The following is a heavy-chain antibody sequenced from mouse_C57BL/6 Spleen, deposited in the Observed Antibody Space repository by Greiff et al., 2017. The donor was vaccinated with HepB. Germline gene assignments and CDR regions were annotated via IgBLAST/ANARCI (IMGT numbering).Heavy chain of an antibody. V-gene: IGHV1-42*01. CDR3: ARTYGNYGYFDY. CDR2: INPSTGGT. J-gene: IGHJ2*01. CDR1: GYSFTGYY. D-gene: IGHD2-1*01. Sequence: VQLKQSGPELVKPGASVKISCKASGYSFTGYYMNWVKQSPEKSLEWIGEINPSTGGTTYNQKFKAKATLTVDKSSSTAYMQLKSLTSEDSAVYYCARTYGNYGYFDYWGQGTTLTVSS.